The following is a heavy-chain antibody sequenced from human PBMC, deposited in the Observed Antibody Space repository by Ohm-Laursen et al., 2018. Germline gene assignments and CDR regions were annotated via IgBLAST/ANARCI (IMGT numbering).Heavy chain of an antibody. V-gene: IGHV4-34*01. J-gene: IGHJ3*02. D-gene: IGHD2-21*02. Sequence: VTLSLTCAVYGGSFSGYDWSWIRQPPGKGLGWIGEINHSGSNNYNPSLKRRFTKSVDTSKNQFFLKLSSGTAADTVAYYCARGHWTHIVVVTAIRGNAFDIWGQGTMVTVSS. CDR1: GGSFSGYD. CDR3: ARGHWTHIVVVTAIRGNAFDI. CDR2: INHSGSN.